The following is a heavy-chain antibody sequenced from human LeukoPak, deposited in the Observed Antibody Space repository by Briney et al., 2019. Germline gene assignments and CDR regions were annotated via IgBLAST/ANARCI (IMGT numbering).Heavy chain of an antibody. D-gene: IGHD2-15*01. CDR2: IHYDGKI. CDR3: ASGGGYLQPY. V-gene: IGHV3-53*01. Sequence: GGSLRLSCAASGFTFSNYWIHWVRQAPGKGLEWVSIIHYDGKIRYAGSVGGRFTIYRDDSENTLFLQMNSLRVDDTAVYFCASGGGYLQPYWGQGTLVTVSS. J-gene: IGHJ4*02. CDR1: GFTFSNYW.